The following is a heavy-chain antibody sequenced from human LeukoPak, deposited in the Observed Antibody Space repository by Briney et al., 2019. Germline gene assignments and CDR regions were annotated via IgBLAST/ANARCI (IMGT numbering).Heavy chain of an antibody. CDR1: GYTFTSYG. V-gene: IGHV1-18*01. J-gene: IGHJ4*02. Sequence: ASVTVSCKASGYTFTSYGISWVRQAPGQGLEWMGWISAYNGNTNYAQKLQGRVTMTTDTSTSTAYMELRSLRSDDTAVYYCAREGGFLVRGVVFDYWGQGTLVTVSS. CDR3: AREGGFLVRGVVFDY. CDR2: ISAYNGNT. D-gene: IGHD3-10*01.